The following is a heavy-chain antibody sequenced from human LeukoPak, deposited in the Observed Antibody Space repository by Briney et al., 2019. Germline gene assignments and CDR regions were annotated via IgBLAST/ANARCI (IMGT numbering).Heavy chain of an antibody. Sequence: GGSPRLSCAASGFTFDDYAMHWVRQAPGKGLEWVSLISGDGGSTYYADSVKGRFTISRDNSKNSLYLQMNSLRTEDTALYYCAKDMWRFGELDYDYWGQGTLVTVSS. CDR1: GFTFDDYA. D-gene: IGHD3-10*01. CDR3: AKDMWRFGELDYDY. J-gene: IGHJ4*02. CDR2: ISGDGGST. V-gene: IGHV3-43*02.